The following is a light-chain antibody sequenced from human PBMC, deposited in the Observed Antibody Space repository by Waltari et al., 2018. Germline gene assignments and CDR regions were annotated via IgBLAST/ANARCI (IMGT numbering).Light chain of an antibody. V-gene: IGLV1-40*01. CDR2: NNN. CDR1: STNIGAGYD. J-gene: IGLJ3*02. CDR3: QSSDSSLRGSM. Sequence: QSVLTQPPSVSGAPGQRVSISCTGSSTNIGAGYDVHWYQQVPGSAPNLLILNNNMRPSGVPDRFSGSKSRTSASLAITGLQAEDDADYYGQSSDSSLRGSMFGGGTRLTVL.